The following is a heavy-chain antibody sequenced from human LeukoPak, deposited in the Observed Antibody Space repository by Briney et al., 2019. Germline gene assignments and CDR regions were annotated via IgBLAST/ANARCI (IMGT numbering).Heavy chain of an antibody. CDR3: ARGLRNSSSWSPYYYYYGMDV. CDR1: GGSFSGYY. Sequence: SETLSLTCAVYGGSFSGYYWSWIRQPPGKGLEWIGEINHSGSTNYNPSLKSRVTISADTSKNQFSLKLSSVTATDTAVYYCARGLRNSSSWSPYYYYYGMDVWGQGTTVTVSS. CDR2: INHSGST. J-gene: IGHJ6*02. D-gene: IGHD6-13*01. V-gene: IGHV4-34*01.